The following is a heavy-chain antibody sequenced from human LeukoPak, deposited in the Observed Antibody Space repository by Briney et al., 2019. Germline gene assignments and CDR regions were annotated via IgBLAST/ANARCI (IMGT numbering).Heavy chain of an antibody. CDR2: IYYRGNT. CDR1: GGSIISGDYY. J-gene: IGHJ4*02. V-gene: IGHV4-30-4*01. CDR3: ARARGGDYDYVWQSYRYIPTFDY. D-gene: IGHD3-16*02. Sequence: SETLSLTCTVSGGSIISGDYYWSWIRQPPGKGLEWIGYIYYRGNTYYNPSLKSRLTISVDTSKNQFSLKLSSVTAADTAVYYCARARGGDYDYVWQSYRYIPTFDYWGQGNLVTVPS.